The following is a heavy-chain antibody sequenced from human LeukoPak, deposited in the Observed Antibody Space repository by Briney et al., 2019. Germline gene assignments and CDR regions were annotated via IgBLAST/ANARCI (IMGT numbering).Heavy chain of an antibody. V-gene: IGHV3-21*01. D-gene: IGHD3-9*01. CDR2: ISSSSSYI. CDR3: ARDMGDYDILTGQPDY. J-gene: IGHJ4*02. Sequence: GGSLRLSCAASGFTFSSYSMNWVRQAPGKGLEWVSSISSSSSYIYYADSVKGRFTISRDNAKNSLYLQMNSLRAEDTAVYYCARDMGDYDILTGQPDYWGQGTLVTVSS. CDR1: GFTFSSYS.